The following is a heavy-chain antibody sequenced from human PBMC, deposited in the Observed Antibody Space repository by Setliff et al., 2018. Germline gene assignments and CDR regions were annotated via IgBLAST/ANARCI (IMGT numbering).Heavy chain of an antibody. CDR3: ASLYYGSGSPTLDY. D-gene: IGHD3-10*01. CDR1: GYSISSGSYY. CDR2: IYYSGST. V-gene: IGHV4-39*07. Sequence: SETLSLTCTVSGYSISSGSYYWSWIRQPAGKGLEWIGRIYYSGSTYYNPSLKSRVTISVDTSKNQFSLKLSSVTAADTAVYYCASLYYGSGSPTLDYWGQGTLVTVSS. J-gene: IGHJ4*02.